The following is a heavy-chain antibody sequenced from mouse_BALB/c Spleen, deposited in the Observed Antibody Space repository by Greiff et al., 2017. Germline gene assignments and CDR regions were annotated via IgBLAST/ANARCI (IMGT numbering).Heavy chain of an antibody. Sequence: EVMLVESGGGLVQPGGSRKLSCAASGFTFSSFGMHWVRQAPEKGLEWVAYISSGSSTIYYADTVKGRFTISRDNPKNTLFLQMTSLRSEDTAMYYCATYYYGSSYAMDYWGQGTSVTVSS. CDR3: ATYYYGSSYAMDY. J-gene: IGHJ4*01. CDR1: GFTFSSFG. V-gene: IGHV5-17*02. CDR2: ISSGSSTI. D-gene: IGHD1-1*01.